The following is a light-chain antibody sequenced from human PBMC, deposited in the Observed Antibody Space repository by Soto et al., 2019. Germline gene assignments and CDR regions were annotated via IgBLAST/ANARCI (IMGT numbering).Light chain of an antibody. Sequence: QSVLTQPPSASGSPGQSVTISCTGTSSDVGGYNYVSWYQQHPGKAPKLMIYEVSKRPSGVPDRFSGYKSGNTASLTVSGRQAEDEADYYCSSYAGSNNLVFGGGTKVTVL. V-gene: IGLV2-8*01. CDR1: SSDVGGYNY. J-gene: IGLJ2*01. CDR2: EVS. CDR3: SSYAGSNNLV.